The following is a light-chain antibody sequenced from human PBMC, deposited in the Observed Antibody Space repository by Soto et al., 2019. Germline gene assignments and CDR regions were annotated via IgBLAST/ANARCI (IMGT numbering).Light chain of an antibody. Sequence: SYELTQPPSVSVSPGQTASITCSGDKLGDKYACWYQQKPGQSPVLAIYQDSKRPSGIPERFSGSNSGNTATLTISGTQAMDEADYYCQAWDSSPRVVFGGGTKLTVL. J-gene: IGLJ2*01. V-gene: IGLV3-1*01. CDR3: QAWDSSPRVV. CDR1: KLGDKY. CDR2: QDS.